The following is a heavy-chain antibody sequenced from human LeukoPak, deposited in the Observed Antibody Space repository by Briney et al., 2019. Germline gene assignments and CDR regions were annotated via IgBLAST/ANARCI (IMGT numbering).Heavy chain of an antibody. V-gene: IGHV2-5*02. CDR1: GFSLSTSGVG. Sequence: SGPALVNPTPTLTLTCTFSGFSLSTSGVGVGWIRQPQGKALEWLALFYWDDDKRYSPSLKTRLTITKDTSKNQVVLTMTNMDPVDTATYYCAYSQRIAYCSGGSCYHFDYWGQGTLVTVSS. D-gene: IGHD2-15*01. CDR2: FYWDDDK. CDR3: AYSQRIAYCSGGSCYHFDY. J-gene: IGHJ4*02.